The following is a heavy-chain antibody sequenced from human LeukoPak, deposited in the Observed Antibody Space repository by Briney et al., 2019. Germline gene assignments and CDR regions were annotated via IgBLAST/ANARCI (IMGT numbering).Heavy chain of an antibody. CDR2: TYYRSKKWYN. CDR3: AREADIGLFDY. V-gene: IGHV6-1*01. CDR1: GDIFSSNNAA. Sequence: SQTLSLTCAISGDIFSSNNAAWHWIRQSPSRGLEWLGRTYYRSKKWYNDYAVSVKSRLSINPDTSKNQFSLQLKSLTPEDTALYYCAREADIGLFDYWGQGTLVTVSS. J-gene: IGHJ4*02. D-gene: IGHD6-25*01.